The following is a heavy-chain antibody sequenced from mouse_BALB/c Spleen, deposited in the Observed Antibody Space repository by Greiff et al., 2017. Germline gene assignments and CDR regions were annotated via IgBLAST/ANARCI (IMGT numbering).Heavy chain of an antibody. CDR3: ARSGATVVATKYFDY. Sequence: EVKLVESGGGLVQPAGSRKLSCAASGFTFSSFGMHWVRQAPEKGLEWVAYISSGSSTIYYADTVKGRFTISRDNPKNTLFLQMTSLRSEDTAMYYCARSGATVVATKYFDYWGQGTTLTVSS. J-gene: IGHJ2*01. D-gene: IGHD1-1*01. CDR1: GFTFSSFG. V-gene: IGHV5-17*02. CDR2: ISSGSSTI.